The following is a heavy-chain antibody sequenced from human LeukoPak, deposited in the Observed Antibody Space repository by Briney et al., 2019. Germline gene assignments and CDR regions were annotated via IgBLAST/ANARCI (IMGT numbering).Heavy chain of an antibody. V-gene: IGHV1-2*02. CDR2: INPNSGGT. Sequence: ASVKVSCKASGYTFTGYYMHWVRQAPGQGLEWMGWINPNSGGTNYAQKFQGRVTMTRDTSISTAYMELSRLRSDDTAVYYCARSPVHVPAAIYYFDYWGQGTLVTVSS. CDR1: GYTFTGYY. CDR3: ARSPVHVPAAIYYFDY. J-gene: IGHJ4*02. D-gene: IGHD2-2*01.